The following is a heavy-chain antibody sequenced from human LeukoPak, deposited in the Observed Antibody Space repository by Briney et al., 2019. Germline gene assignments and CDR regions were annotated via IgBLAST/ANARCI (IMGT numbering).Heavy chain of an antibody. CDR3: AREASRDGYNDAFDI. D-gene: IGHD5-24*01. CDR1: GITVSSNY. Sequence: GGSLRLSCAASGITVSSNYMSWVRQAPGKGLEWVSVHYSGGSTKYADSVKGRFTISRDKSKNTLYLQMERLSAADTAVYYCAREASRDGYNDAFDIWGQGTMVTVS. J-gene: IGHJ3*02. CDR2: HYSGGST. V-gene: IGHV3-53*01.